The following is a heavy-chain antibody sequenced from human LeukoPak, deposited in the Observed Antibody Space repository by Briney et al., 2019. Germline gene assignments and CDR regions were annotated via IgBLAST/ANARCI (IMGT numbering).Heavy chain of an antibody. V-gene: IGHV3-33*01. CDR3: AREWGYYGMDV. D-gene: IGHD3-16*01. CDR2: IWYDGSNK. Sequence: GGSLRLSCAASGFTFSSYGMHWVRQAPGKGLEWVAVIWYDGSNKYYADSVKGRFTISRDNSKNTLYLQMNSLRAEGTAVYYCAREWGYYGMDVWGQGTTVTVSS. J-gene: IGHJ6*02. CDR1: GFTFSSYG.